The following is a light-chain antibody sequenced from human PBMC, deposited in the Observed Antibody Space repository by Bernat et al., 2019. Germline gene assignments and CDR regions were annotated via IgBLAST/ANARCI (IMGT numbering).Light chain of an antibody. CDR3: QAWDSSIGV. J-gene: IGLJ3*02. CDR1: RLGNKY. Sequence: SYDLTQPPSASVSPGQTASITCTGERLGNKYTCWYQQKPGQAPVVVIYQNDKRPSGIPERCSGSKSGNTATLTISGTQAMDEADYYCQAWDSSIGVFGGGTKLTVL. CDR2: QND. V-gene: IGLV3-1*01.